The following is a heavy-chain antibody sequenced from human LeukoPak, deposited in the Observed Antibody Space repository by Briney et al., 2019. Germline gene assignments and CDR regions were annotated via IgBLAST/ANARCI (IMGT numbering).Heavy chain of an antibody. CDR3: ARARGGQQLVVDY. J-gene: IGHJ4*02. Sequence: SGGSLRLSCAASGFTFSSYAMHWVRQAPGKGLEWVAVISNDGSNKYYADSVKGRFTISRDNSKNTPYLQMNSLRAEDTAVYYCARARGGQQLVVDYWGQGTLVTVSS. CDR1: GFTFSSYA. V-gene: IGHV3-30*04. CDR2: ISNDGSNK. D-gene: IGHD6-13*01.